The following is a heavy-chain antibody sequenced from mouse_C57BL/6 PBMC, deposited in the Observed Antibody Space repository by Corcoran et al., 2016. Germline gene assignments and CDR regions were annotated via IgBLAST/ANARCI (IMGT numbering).Heavy chain of an antibody. J-gene: IGHJ2*01. Sequence: QVQLQQSGAELARPGASVKLSCKASGYTFTSYGISWVKQRTGQGLEWIGEIYPRSGNTYYNEKFKGKATLTADKSSSTAYMELRSLTSEDSAVYFCARRENRLDYGGQGTTLTVSS. V-gene: IGHV1-81*01. CDR1: GYTFTSYG. CDR3: ARRENRLDY. D-gene: IGHD2-14*01. CDR2: IYPRSGNT.